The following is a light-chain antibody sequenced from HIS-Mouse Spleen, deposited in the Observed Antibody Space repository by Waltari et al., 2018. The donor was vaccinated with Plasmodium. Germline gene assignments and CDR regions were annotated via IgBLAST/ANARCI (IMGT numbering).Light chain of an antibody. Sequence: QSVLTQPPSASGTPGQRVTISCSGRSSNIGSNTVNWYQQLPGTAPKLLISSNNQRPSGVPDRFSGSKSGTSASLAISGLQSEDEADYYCAAWDDSLNGVVFGGGTKLTVL. CDR2: SNN. CDR3: AAWDDSLNGVV. CDR1: SSNIGSNT. V-gene: IGLV1-44*01. J-gene: IGLJ2*01.